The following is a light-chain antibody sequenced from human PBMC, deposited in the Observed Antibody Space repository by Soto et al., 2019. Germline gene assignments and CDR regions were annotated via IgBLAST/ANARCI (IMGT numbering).Light chain of an antibody. CDR3: QQRSYWPIT. CDR2: AAS. Sequence: EIVLTQSPAILSLSPGERATLSCRASQSVSSYLTWYQQKPGQAPSLLIYAASNRATGIPARFSGSGSGTDFTLTISSLEPEDSAVYYCQQRSYWPITSGGGTKVEIK. V-gene: IGKV3-11*01. J-gene: IGKJ4*01. CDR1: QSVSSY.